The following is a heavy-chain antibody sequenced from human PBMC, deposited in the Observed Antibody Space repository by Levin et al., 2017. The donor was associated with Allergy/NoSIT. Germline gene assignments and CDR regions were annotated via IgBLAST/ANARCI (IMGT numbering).Heavy chain of an antibody. J-gene: IGHJ5*01. CDR3: AREYS. V-gene: IGHV3-7*03. CDR1: GFTFSRYW. Sequence: GGSLRLSCVGSGFTFSRYWMSWVRQAPGRGLEWVANIKEDGTETQYVYSARGRFTISRDNAKNSLYLQMDSLSAEDTAIYYCAREYSWGQGTLVTVPS. CDR2: IKEDGTET.